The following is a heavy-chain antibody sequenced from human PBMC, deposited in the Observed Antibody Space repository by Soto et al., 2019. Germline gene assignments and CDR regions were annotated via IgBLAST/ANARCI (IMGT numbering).Heavy chain of an antibody. Sequence: LRLSCAASGFTFSSYAMSWVRQAPGKGLEWVSAISGSGGSTYYADSVKGRFTISRDNSKNTLYLQMNSLRAEDTAVYYCAKSLYDFQDAFDIWGQGTMVTVSS. CDR3: AKSLYDFQDAFDI. D-gene: IGHD3-3*01. V-gene: IGHV3-23*01. CDR1: GFTFSSYA. J-gene: IGHJ3*02. CDR2: ISGSGGST.